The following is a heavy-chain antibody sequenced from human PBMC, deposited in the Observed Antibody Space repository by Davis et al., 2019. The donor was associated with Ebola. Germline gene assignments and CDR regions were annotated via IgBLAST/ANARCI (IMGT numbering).Heavy chain of an antibody. CDR1: GGSISSGNYY. CDR2: LYSSGNT. V-gene: IGHV4-31*03. CDR3: ARDRGSSWYNWFDP. D-gene: IGHD6-13*01. J-gene: IGHJ5*02. Sequence: MPSETLSLTCTVSGGSISSGNYYWTWIRQHPGKGLEWIGYLYSSGNTYYNPSLKSRVTISVDTSKNQFSLKLSSVTAADTAVYYCARDRGSSWYNWFDPWGQGTLVTVSS.